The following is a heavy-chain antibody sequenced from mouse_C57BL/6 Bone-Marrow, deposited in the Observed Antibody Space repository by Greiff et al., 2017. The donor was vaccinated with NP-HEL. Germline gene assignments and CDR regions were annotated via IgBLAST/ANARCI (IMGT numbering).Heavy chain of an antibody. CDR1: GYTFTSYW. D-gene: IGHD2-4*01. V-gene: IGHV1-69*01. CDR3: ARWSTMITTSYYYAMDY. J-gene: IGHJ4*01. CDR2: IDPSDSYT. Sequence: VQLQQPGAELVMPGASVKLSCKASGYTFTSYWMHWVKQRPGQGLEWIGEIDPSDSYTNYTQQFTGKSTLTVDKSSSTAYMQLSSLTSEDSAVYYCARWSTMITTSYYYAMDYWGQGTSVTVSS.